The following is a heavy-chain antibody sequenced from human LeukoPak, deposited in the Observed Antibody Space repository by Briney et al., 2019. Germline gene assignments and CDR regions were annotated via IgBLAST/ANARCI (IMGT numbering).Heavy chain of an antibody. D-gene: IGHD4-17*01. CDR1: DDSFSSHY. CDR2: ISYIGST. J-gene: IGHJ3*02. V-gene: IGHV4-59*11. Sequence: SETLSLTCAVSDDSFSSHYWTWIRQPPGKGLEWIGYISYIGSTNYNPSLKSRVSISIDTSKNQFSLKLSSVTAAETAVYYCARDLVTVTKGFDIWGQGTMVSVSS. CDR3: ARDLVTVTKGFDI.